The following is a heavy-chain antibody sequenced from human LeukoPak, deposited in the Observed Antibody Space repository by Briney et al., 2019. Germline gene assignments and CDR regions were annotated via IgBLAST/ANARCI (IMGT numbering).Heavy chain of an antibody. J-gene: IGHJ4*02. CDR2: IYYSWSI. CDR3: ARENPSGYYNRPIDY. D-gene: IGHD3-22*01. Sequence: SETLSLTCTISGASISSYYWSWIRQPPGKGLEWIGDIYYSWSIKYNPSLKSRVTMSVDTSKNQFSLKLSSVTAADTAIYYCARENPSGYYNRPIDYWGQGTLVTVSS. V-gene: IGHV4-59*01. CDR1: GASISSYY.